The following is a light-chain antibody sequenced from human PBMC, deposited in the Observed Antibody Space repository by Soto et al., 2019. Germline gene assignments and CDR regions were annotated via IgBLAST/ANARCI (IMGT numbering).Light chain of an antibody. Sequence: QSALTQPRSVSGSPGQSVTISCTGTSSDVGAYNYVSWYQQNPGKAPKLIIYDVSERPSGVPDRFSGSKSGNTASLTISGLQAEDEADYYCCSYAGSYTYVFGTGTKVTVL. V-gene: IGLV2-11*01. J-gene: IGLJ1*01. CDR2: DVS. CDR3: CSYAGSYTYV. CDR1: SSDVGAYNY.